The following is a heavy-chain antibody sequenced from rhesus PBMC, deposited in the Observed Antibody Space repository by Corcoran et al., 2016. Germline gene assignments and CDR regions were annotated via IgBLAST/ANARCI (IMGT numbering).Heavy chain of an antibody. CDR2: IYPGESDN. CDR1: DGSLTSTY. J-gene: IGHJ2*01. V-gene: IGHV5S1*01. D-gene: IGHD2-33*01. Sequence: VQLQASGPGLVKPLETLSLTCAVSDGSLTSTYWSWFPRPPGKRPGWMGMIYPGESDNRYSPSFQGQVTISADKSISTAYLQWSSLKASDTATYYCAKSIGSTWLANWYFDIWGPGTPITISS. CDR3: AKSIGSTWLANWYFDI.